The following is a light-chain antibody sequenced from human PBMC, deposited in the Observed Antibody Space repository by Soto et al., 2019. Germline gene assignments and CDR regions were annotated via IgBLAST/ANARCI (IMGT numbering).Light chain of an antibody. CDR1: SSNIGSNT. CDR2: SNN. Sequence: QSVLTPPPSASGTPGQRVTISCSGSSSNIGSNTVNWYQQLPGTAPKLLIYSNNQRPSGVPDRFYGSKSGTSASLAISGLQSEDEADYYCAAWDDSLNGSNWVFGGGTKLTVL. CDR3: AAWDDSLNGSNWV. J-gene: IGLJ3*02. V-gene: IGLV1-44*01.